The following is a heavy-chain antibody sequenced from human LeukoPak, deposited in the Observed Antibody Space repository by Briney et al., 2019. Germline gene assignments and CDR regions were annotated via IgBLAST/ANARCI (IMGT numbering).Heavy chain of an antibody. CDR1: SYSFVLYG. V-gene: IGHV1-18*01. D-gene: IGHD4-17*01. Sequence: ASVKVSCKASSYSFVLYGIGWVRQAPGHGPEWMGWISTYNGNTKYAQKFQGRVTMTTDTSTSTAYMELRSLRSDDTAVYYCARDEDYGISVNVDYWGQGTLVTVSS. CDR3: ARDEDYGISVNVDY. J-gene: IGHJ4*02. CDR2: ISTYNGNT.